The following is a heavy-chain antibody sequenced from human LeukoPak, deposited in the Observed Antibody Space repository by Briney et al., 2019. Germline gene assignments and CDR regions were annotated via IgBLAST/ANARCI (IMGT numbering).Heavy chain of an antibody. D-gene: IGHD3-22*01. V-gene: IGHV3-33*06. CDR2: IWYDGSNK. J-gene: IGHJ4*02. CDR1: GFTFSSYG. CDR3: AKKQYYYDSSGYYPLFDY. Sequence: GGSLRLSCAASGFTFSSYGMHWVRQAPGKGLEWVAVIWYDGSNKYYADSVKGRFTISRDNSKNTLYLQMNSLRAEDTAVYYCAKKQYYYDSSGYYPLFDYWGQGTLVTVSS.